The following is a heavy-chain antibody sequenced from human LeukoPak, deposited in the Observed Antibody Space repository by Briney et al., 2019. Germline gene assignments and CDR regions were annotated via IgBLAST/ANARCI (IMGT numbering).Heavy chain of an antibody. CDR1: GFTFSDYY. CDR3: AREASGSYRYYYYYMDV. CDR2: ISGSGSVI. Sequence: PGGSLRLSCAASGFTFSDYYMTWIRQAPGKGLESVAYISGSGSVIVYADSVKGRFTISRDNAKNSLYLQMNSLRAEDTAVYYCAREASGSYRYYYYYMDVWGKGTTVTVSS. D-gene: IGHD1-26*01. V-gene: IGHV3-11*04. J-gene: IGHJ6*03.